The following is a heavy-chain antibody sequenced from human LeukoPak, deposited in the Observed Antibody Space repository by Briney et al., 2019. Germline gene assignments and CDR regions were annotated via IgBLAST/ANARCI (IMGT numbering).Heavy chain of an antibody. Sequence: GALRLSCAASGFTFSSYGMHWVRQAPGKGLEWVAVISYDGSNKYYADSVKGRFTISRDNSKNTLYLQMNSLRAEDTAVYYCAKAPSDWVVVPAAPGGLLDYWGQGTLVTVSS. D-gene: IGHD2-2*01. J-gene: IGHJ4*02. CDR1: GFTFSSYG. V-gene: IGHV3-30*18. CDR2: ISYDGSNK. CDR3: AKAPSDWVVVPAAPGGLLDY.